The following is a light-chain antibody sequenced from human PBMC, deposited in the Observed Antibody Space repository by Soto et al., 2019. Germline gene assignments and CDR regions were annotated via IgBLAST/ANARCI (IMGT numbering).Light chain of an antibody. CDR2: AAS. J-gene: IGKJ5*01. V-gene: IGKV1D-8*03. CDR3: QQYNTYST. Sequence: VIWISQSPSLLSAYPRDRVTITFRMSQGISSYLAWYQQKPGKAPELPIYAASTLQSGVPSRFSGSGSGTEFTLTISSLQPDDFATYYCQQYNTYSTFGQGTRLEIK. CDR1: QGISSY.